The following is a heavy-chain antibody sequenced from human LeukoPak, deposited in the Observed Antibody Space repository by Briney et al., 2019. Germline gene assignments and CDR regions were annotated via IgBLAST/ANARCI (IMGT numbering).Heavy chain of an antibody. CDR1: GFTFSSYS. Sequence: GGSLRLSCAASGFTFSSYSMNWVRQAPGKGLEWVSYISSSSSTIYYADSVKGRFTISRDNAKNSLYLQMNSLRAEDTAVYYCARIDGNDAFDIWGQGTMVTASS. D-gene: IGHD1-26*01. CDR2: ISSSSSTI. V-gene: IGHV3-48*04. CDR3: ARIDGNDAFDI. J-gene: IGHJ3*02.